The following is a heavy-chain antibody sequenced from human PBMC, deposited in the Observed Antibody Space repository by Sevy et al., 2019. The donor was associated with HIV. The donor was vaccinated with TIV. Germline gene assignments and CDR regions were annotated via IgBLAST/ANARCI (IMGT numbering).Heavy chain of an antibody. CDR3: AKDILGDNSPWFFFDY. CDR2: ISFDGRNT. CDR1: GFTFRSYG. D-gene: IGHD3-9*01. J-gene: IGHJ4*02. V-gene: IGHV3-30*18. Sequence: EGSLRLSCAGSGFTFRSYGIHWVRQSPGKGLEWVAFISFDGRNTYSADSVKGRFTVSRDNSNNAVYLQMNNLRTEDTAMYYCAKDILGDNSPWFFFDYWGQGTQVTVSS.